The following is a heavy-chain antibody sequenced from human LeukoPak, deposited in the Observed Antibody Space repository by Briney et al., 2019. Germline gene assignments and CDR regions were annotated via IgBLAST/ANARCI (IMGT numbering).Heavy chain of an antibody. CDR1: GFTFSSYW. J-gene: IGHJ5*02. CDR3: ARDDCSSISCYHNWFDP. Sequence: GGSLRLSCAASGFTFSSYWMSWVRKAPGKGLEWVANIKQDGSEKYYVDSVKGRFTISRDNAKNSLYLQMNSLRAEDTAVYYCARDDCSSISCYHNWFDPWGQGTLVTVSS. V-gene: IGHV3-7*01. D-gene: IGHD2-2*01. CDR2: IKQDGSEK.